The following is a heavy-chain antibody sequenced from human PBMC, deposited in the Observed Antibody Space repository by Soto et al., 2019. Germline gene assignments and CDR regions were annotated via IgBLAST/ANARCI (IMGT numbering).Heavy chain of an antibody. J-gene: IGHJ4*02. CDR2: ISWNSGSI. V-gene: IGHV3-9*01. CDR3: AKEGLRGGYSYGLFDY. Sequence: EVQLVESGGGLVQPGRSLRLSCAASGFTFDDYAMHWVRQAPGKGLEWVSGISWNSGSIGYADSVKGRFTISRDNAKNSLYLQMNSLRAEDTALYYCAKEGLRGGYSYGLFDYWGQGTLVTVSS. CDR1: GFTFDDYA. D-gene: IGHD5-18*01.